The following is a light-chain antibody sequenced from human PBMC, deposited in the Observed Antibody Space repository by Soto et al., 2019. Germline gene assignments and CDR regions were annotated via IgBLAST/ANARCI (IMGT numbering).Light chain of an antibody. J-gene: IGKJ1*01. CDR2: WGS. CDR1: QSLLYSNGYNY. CDR3: MQDLQSRT. V-gene: IGKV2-28*01. Sequence: DIVMTQSPLSLPVTPGEPASISCRSSQSLLYSNGYNYLDWYLQKPGQSPQLLIYWGSNRASGVPDRFSGSGSGTDFTLKISRVEAEDVGVYYCMQDLQSRTFGQGTKVEIK.